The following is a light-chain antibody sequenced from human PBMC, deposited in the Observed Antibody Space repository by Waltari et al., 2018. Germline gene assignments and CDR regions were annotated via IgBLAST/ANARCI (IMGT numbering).Light chain of an antibody. CDR1: GSNLGAGYD. Sequence: QSVLTQPPSVSGAPGQRVSISCTGSGSNLGAGYDGHWYQQHPGKAPNLLIYGPTTRPPGVPDRFFGPQSGTSASLAITALQAEDEAEYYCQYYDTSLSVVFGGGTKLTVL. V-gene: IGLV1-40*01. J-gene: IGLJ2*01. CDR3: QYYDTSLSVV. CDR2: GPT.